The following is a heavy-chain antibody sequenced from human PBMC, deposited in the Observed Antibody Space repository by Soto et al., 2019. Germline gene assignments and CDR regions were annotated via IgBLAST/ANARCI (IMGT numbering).Heavy chain of an antibody. V-gene: IGHV1-69*08. CDR1: GGTFSSYT. J-gene: IGHJ5*02. CDR3: AREAEKYYYGPGQT. D-gene: IGHD3-10*01. CDR2: IIPILGIA. Sequence: QVQLVQSGAEVKKPGSSVKVSCKASGGTFSSYTISWVRQAPGQGLEWMGRIIPILGIANYAQKFQGRVTITADKSTSTAYMELSSLRSEDTAVYYCAREAEKYYYGPGQTWGQGTLVTVSS.